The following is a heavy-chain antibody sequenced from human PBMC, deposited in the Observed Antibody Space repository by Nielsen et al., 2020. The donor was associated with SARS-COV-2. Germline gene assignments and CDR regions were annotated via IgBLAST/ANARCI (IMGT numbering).Heavy chain of an antibody. CDR2: ISGSGGST. D-gene: IGHD1-1*01. CDR3: ASNGYPVHYYYYGMDV. Sequence: GESLKISCAASGFTFSSYAMSWVRQAPGKGLEWVSAISGSGGSTYYADSVKGRFTISRDNSKNTLYLQMNSLRAEDTAVYYCASNGYPVHYYYYGMDVWGQGTTVTV. V-gene: IGHV3-23*01. J-gene: IGHJ6*02. CDR1: GFTFSSYA.